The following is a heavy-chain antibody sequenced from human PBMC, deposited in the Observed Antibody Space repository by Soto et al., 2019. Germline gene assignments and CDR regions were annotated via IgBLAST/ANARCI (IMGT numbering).Heavy chain of an antibody. Sequence: GESLKISCKGSGYSFTSYWIGLVRQMPGKGLEWMGIIYPGDSDTRYSPSFQGQVTISADKSISTAYLQWSSLKASDTAMYYCARTSAAGKYYYGMAVWAKGTTVTVSS. CDR1: GYSFTSYW. V-gene: IGHV5-51*01. J-gene: IGHJ6*04. CDR2: IYPGDSDT. CDR3: ARTSAAGKYYYGMAV. D-gene: IGHD6-13*01.